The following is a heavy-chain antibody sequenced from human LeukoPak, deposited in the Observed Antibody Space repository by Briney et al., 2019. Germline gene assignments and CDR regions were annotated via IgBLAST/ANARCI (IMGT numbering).Heavy chain of an antibody. CDR2: IKQDGSEK. J-gene: IGHJ4*02. D-gene: IGHD3-10*02. CDR1: GFTFSSYA. V-gene: IGHV3-7*04. Sequence: PGGSLRLSCAASGFTFSSYAMSWVRQAPGKGLEWVANIKQDGSEKYYVDSVKGRFTISRDNAKNSLYLQMNSLTAEDTAVYYCARDLFPPADWSQGTLVTVSS. CDR3: ARDLFPPAD.